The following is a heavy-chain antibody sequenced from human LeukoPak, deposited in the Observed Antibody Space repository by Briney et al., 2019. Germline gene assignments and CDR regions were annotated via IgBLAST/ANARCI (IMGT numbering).Heavy chain of an antibody. CDR1: GYTFTGYY. Sequence: WASVKVSCKASGYTFTGYYMHWVRQAPGQGLEWMGWLNPNRCGTNYAQKFQGRVTTTRDTSITTVYMEMSSLRSDDTAVYYCARDYYGSGSYYQLGYWGQGTLVTVSS. CDR3: ARDYYGSGSYYQLGY. CDR2: LNPNRCGT. J-gene: IGHJ4*02. D-gene: IGHD3-10*01. V-gene: IGHV1-2*02.